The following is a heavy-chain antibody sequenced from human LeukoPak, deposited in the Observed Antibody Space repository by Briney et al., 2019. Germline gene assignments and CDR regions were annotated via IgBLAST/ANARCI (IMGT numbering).Heavy chain of an antibody. CDR2: IYYSGST. D-gene: IGHD6-13*01. Sequence: SETLSLTCTVSGGSISSFYWSWIRQPPGKGLEWIGYIYYSGSTNYNPSLKSRVTISVDTSKNQFSLKLSSVTAADTAVYYCARESSSLSYFDYWGQGTLVTVSS. J-gene: IGHJ4*02. V-gene: IGHV4-59*01. CDR3: ARESSSLSYFDY. CDR1: GGSISSFY.